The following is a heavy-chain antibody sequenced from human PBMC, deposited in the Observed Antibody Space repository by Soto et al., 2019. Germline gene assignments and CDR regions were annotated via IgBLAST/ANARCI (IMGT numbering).Heavy chain of an antibody. CDR1: GYTFTSYY. CDR3: ARVGYYDSSGYCQAPYPAEYFQH. CDR2: INSSGGRT. V-gene: IGHV1-46*01. Sequence: ASVKVSCKASGYTFTSYYVHWVRQAPGQGLEWMGVINSSGGRTSYEQNFQGRVTMTRDTSTSTAYMELSSLRSEDTAVYYCARVGYYDSSGYCQAPYPAEYFQHWGQGTLVTVSS. J-gene: IGHJ1*01. D-gene: IGHD3-22*01.